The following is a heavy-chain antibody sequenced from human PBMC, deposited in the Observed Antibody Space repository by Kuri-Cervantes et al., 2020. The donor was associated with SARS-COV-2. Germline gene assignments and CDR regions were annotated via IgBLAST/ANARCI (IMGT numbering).Heavy chain of an antibody. CDR2: ISYIGSNK. CDR3: ARDFDSSGHMLDY. D-gene: IGHD3-22*01. J-gene: IGHJ4*02. V-gene: IGHV3-30*04. CDR1: GFTFSSYA. Sequence: GGSRRLSCAPSGFTFSSYAMHWVRQAPGKGLEWVTVISYIGSNKYYADSVKGRSTISRDNSKNTLYLQMNSRRAEDSAVYYCARDFDSSGHMLDYWGQGTLVTVSS.